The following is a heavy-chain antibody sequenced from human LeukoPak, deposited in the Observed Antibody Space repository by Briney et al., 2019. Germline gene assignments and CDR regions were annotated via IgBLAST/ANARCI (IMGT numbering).Heavy chain of an antibody. CDR2: IIPIFGTA. CDR3: ARRLAVPYTDYYYYDMDV. D-gene: IGHD2-8*02. J-gene: IGHJ6*02. V-gene: IGHV1-69*13. CDR1: GGTFSSYA. Sequence: ASVKVSCTASGGTFSSYAISWVRQAPGQGLEWMGGIIPIFGTANYAQKFQGRVTITADESTSTAYMELSSLRSEDTAVYYCARRLAVPYTDYYYYDMDVWGQGTTVTVSS.